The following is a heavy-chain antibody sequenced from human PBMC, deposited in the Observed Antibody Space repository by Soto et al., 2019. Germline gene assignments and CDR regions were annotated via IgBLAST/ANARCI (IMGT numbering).Heavy chain of an antibody. Sequence: SETLSLTCTVSGGSISSGDSYWSWIRQPPGKGLEWIGYIYSSGSTYYNPSLKSRLTISVDTSKNQFSLKLSSVTAADTAVYYCARVTRQNYYYYGMDVWGQGTTVTVSS. CDR3: ARVTRQNYYYYGMDV. V-gene: IGHV4-30-4*01. CDR1: GGSISSGDSY. J-gene: IGHJ6*02. CDR2: IYSSGST.